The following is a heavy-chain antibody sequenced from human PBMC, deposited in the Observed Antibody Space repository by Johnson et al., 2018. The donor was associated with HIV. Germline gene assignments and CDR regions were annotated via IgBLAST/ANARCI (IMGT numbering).Heavy chain of an antibody. CDR2: INWDGDST. CDR3: AKDQASVGTGEYAFDI. J-gene: IGHJ3*02. CDR1: RFTFDDYA. Sequence: VQLVESGGVVVQPGGSLRLSCETSRFTFDDYAMHWVRQAPGKGLEWVSLINWDGDSTYYADSVKVRFTISRDNSKNSLYLQMNSLRPEDTGLYYCAKDQASVGTGEYAFDIWGQGTMVTVSS. D-gene: IGHD7-27*01. V-gene: IGHV3-43D*03.